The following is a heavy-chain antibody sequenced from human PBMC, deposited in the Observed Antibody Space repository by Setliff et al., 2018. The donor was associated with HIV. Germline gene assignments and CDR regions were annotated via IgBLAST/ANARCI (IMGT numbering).Heavy chain of an antibody. CDR1: GGSISTVNW. CDR3: ATGRLYYYIDV. Sequence: SETLSLTCAVSGGSISTVNWWTWVRQPPAKGLEWIGYIYSTGNTYYSPSLKSRVTISIDTSKNQFSLKLTSVTAADTAVYYCATGRLYYYIDVWGNGTTVTVSS. CDR2: IYSTGNT. D-gene: IGHD1-1*01. J-gene: IGHJ6*03. V-gene: IGHV4-4*02.